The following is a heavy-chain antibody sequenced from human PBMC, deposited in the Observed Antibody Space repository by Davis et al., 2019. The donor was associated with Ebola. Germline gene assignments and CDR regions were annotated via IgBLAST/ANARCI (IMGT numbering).Heavy chain of an antibody. CDR1: GYTFTSYD. CDR2: INAGNGDT. CDR3: ATDDGFGDVAFDI. Sequence: ASVKVSCKASGYTFTSYDINWVRQATGQGLEWMGWINAGNGDTKYSQKFQGRVTITRDTSATTAYMELSSLRSEDTALYYCATDDGFGDVAFDIWGQGTMVTVSS. D-gene: IGHD3-3*01. J-gene: IGHJ3*02. V-gene: IGHV1-3*01.